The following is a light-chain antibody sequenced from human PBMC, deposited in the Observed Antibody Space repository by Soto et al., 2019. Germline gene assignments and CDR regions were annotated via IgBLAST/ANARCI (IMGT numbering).Light chain of an antibody. Sequence: QSVLTQPPSASGSPGQSVTISCTGTSSDVGKYDYVSWFQHHPGKAPKLIIYEVSKRPSGVPDRFSGSKSGTSATLGITGLQTGDEADYYCGTWDTGLVWVFGGGTKLTVL. J-gene: IGLJ3*02. CDR2: EVS. CDR1: SSDVGKYDY. V-gene: IGLV2-8*01. CDR3: GTWDTGLVWV.